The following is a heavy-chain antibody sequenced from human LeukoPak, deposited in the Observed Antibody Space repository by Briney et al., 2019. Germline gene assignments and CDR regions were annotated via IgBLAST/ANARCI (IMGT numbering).Heavy chain of an antibody. V-gene: IGHV3-23*01. CDR3: AKGSIAAAGTRVGYFDY. CDR2: ISGSGGST. Sequence: PGGSLRLSCAASGFTFSSYAMSWVRQTPGKGLEWVSAISGSGGSTYYADSVKGRFTISRDNSKNTLYLQMNSLRAEDTAVYYCAKGSIAAAGTRVGYFDYWGQGTLVTVSS. D-gene: IGHD6-13*01. J-gene: IGHJ4*02. CDR1: GFTFSSYA.